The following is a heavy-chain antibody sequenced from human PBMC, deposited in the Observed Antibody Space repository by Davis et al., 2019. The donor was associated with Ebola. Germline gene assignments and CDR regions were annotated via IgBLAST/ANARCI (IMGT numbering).Heavy chain of an antibody. D-gene: IGHD2-15*01. CDR2: INAGNGNT. V-gene: IGHV1-3*01. Sequence: ASVKVSCKASGYIFTSYAMHWVRQTPGQRLEWMGWINAGNGNTKYSQKFQGRVTITRDTSTSTVYMELSSLRSEDTAVYYCAREIVVVVAATGYYYYGMDVWGKGTTVTVSS. CDR3: AREIVVVVAATGYYYYGMDV. J-gene: IGHJ6*04. CDR1: GYIFTSYA.